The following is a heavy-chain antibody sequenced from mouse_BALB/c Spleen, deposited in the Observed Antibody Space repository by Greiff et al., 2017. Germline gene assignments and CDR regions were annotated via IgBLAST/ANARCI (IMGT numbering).Heavy chain of an antibody. V-gene: IGHV5-17*02. CDR2: ISSGSSTI. D-gene: IGHD2-14*01. J-gene: IGHJ4*01. CDR1: GFTFSSFG. Sequence: EVKLMESGGGLVQPGGSRKLSCAASGFTFSSFGMHWVRQAPEKGLEWVAYISSGSSTIYYADTVKGRFTISRDNPKNTLFLQMTSLRSEDTAMYYCARDYKDDDDAMDYWGQGTSVTVSS. CDR3: ARDYKDDDDAMDY.